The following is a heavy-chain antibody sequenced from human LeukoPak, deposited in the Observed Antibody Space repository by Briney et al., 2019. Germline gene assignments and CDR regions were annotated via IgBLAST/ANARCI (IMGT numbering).Heavy chain of an antibody. Sequence: GSLRLSCAASGFTFNSYSMNWVRQAPGKGLEWVSSISGSRSYIYYADSVKGRFTISRDNAKNSLYLQMNSLRAEDTAVYYCASRYYYFDPWGQGTLVTVSS. V-gene: IGHV3-21*01. J-gene: IGHJ5*02. D-gene: IGHD3-10*01. CDR1: GFTFNSYS. CDR3: ASRYYYFDP. CDR2: ISGSRSYI.